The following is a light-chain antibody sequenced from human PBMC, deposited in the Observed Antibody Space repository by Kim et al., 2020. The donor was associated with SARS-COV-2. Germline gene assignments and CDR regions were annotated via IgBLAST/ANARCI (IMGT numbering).Light chain of an antibody. CDR2: GKN. Sequence: ALGQTVRITGQGDSLRRYYATWYQQRPGQAPMLVIYGKNNRPSGIPDRFSGSSSGNTASLTITGAQAEDEADYYCCSRDTNHNVIFGGGTQLTVL. J-gene: IGLJ2*01. V-gene: IGLV3-19*01. CDR1: SLRRYY. CDR3: CSRDTNHNVI.